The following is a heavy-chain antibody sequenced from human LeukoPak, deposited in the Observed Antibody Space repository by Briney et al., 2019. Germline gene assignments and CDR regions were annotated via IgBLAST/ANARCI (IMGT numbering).Heavy chain of an antibody. CDR2: IYYSGSA. CDR1: GGSISSGGYY. Sequence: MSSQTLSLTCTVSGGSISSGGYYWSWIRQHPGKGLEWIGYIYYSGSANYNPSLMSRVTISLDTSKNHFSLNLSSVTAADTAVYYCARGQGTVTTHWGQGTLVTVSS. D-gene: IGHD4-11*01. J-gene: IGHJ4*02. CDR3: ARGQGTVTTH. V-gene: IGHV4-31*03.